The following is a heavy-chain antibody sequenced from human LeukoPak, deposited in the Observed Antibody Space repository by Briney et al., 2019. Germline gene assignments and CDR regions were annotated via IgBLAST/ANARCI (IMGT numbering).Heavy chain of an antibody. CDR1: GFTFSSSW. J-gene: IGHJ4*02. D-gene: IGHD4-11*01. CDR2: INHDGSVK. CDR3: AKDSYSKGDY. V-gene: IGHV3-7*01. Sequence: GGSLRLSCVASGFTFSSSWMAWVRQAPGKGLQWVANINHDGSVKNYVGSVKGRFTISRDNAQNSFYLQMNSLETDDTAVYYCAKDSYSKGDYWGQGTLVTVSS.